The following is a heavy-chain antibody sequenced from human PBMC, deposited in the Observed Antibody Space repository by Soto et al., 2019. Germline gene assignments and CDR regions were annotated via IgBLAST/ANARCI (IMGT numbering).Heavy chain of an antibody. CDR3: ASEYCGGDCYSAARYGMDV. CDR2: INAGNGNR. J-gene: IGHJ6*02. D-gene: IGHD2-21*02. Sequence: ASVKVSCKASGYTFTTYSIHWVRQAPGQRLEWMGWINAGNGNRKYSQKFQGRVTITRDTSASTAYMELSSLRSEDTAVYYCASEYCGGDCYSAARYGMDVWGQGTTVTVSS. CDR1: GYTFTTYS. V-gene: IGHV1-3*01.